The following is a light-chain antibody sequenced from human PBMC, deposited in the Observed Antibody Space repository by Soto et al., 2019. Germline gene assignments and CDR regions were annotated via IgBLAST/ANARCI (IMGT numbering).Light chain of an antibody. Sequence: QSALTQPASVSRSPGQSITIPCTGTSSDVGGYNLVSWFQQHPGKAPKLLIYEGTKRPSGVSNRFAGSKSGNTASLTISGLQAEDEADYYCCSYAAGSTPVLFGGGTKLTVL. CDR2: EGT. V-gene: IGLV2-23*01. CDR1: SSDVGGYNL. CDR3: CSYAAGSTPVL. J-gene: IGLJ2*01.